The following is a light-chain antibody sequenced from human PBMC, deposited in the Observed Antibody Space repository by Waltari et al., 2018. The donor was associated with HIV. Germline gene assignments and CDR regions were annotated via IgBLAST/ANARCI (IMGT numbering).Light chain of an antibody. V-gene: IGLV2-14*03. CDR3: NLFTDTDTLV. Sequence: QSARTQPASVSGSPGHSVTISCPVPSRAVDSYHLLSWYPQYPGRSPQLIIYGVNSRPSGVSDCFAGSKFGNTASMTISGLRADDEADYYCNLFTDTDTLVFGGGTRLSVL. CDR1: SRAVDSYHL. CDR2: GVN. J-gene: IGLJ3*02.